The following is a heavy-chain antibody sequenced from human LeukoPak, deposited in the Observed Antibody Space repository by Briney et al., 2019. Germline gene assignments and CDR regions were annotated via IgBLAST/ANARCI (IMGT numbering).Heavy chain of an antibody. Sequence: GGSLRLSCAASGFTFSSYSMNWVRQAPGKGLEWVSYISSSSSTIYYADSVKGRFTISRDNAKNSLYLQMNSLRSEDTAVYYCARAYRRYSSGWDVGYWGQGTLVTVSS. CDR3: ARAYRRYSSGWDVGY. J-gene: IGHJ4*02. V-gene: IGHV3-48*04. CDR1: GFTFSSYS. CDR2: ISSSSSTI. D-gene: IGHD6-19*01.